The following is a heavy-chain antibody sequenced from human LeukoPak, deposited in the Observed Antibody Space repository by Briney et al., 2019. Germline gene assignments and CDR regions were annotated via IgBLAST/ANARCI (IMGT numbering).Heavy chain of an antibody. D-gene: IGHD4-17*01. V-gene: IGHV4-4*07. Sequence: PSETLSLTCTVSGGSISSYYWSWIRQPAGKGLEWIGRVFSSGSTNYNPSLKSRVTISVDKSKNQFSLILTSVTAADTAVYYCARDQGYSDDYFDYWGQGSLVTVSS. CDR2: VFSSGST. J-gene: IGHJ4*02. CDR3: ARDQGYSDDYFDY. CDR1: GGSISSYY.